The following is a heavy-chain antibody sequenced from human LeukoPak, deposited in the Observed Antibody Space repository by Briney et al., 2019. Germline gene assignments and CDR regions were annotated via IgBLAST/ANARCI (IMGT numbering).Heavy chain of an antibody. V-gene: IGHV1-46*01. D-gene: IGHD6-13*01. J-gene: IGHJ5*02. CDR2: INPSGDST. Sequence: ASVKVSCKASGYTFTNYYMHWVRQAPGQGLEWMGIINPSGDSTTYAQKFQGRVTISVDTSKNQFSLKLSSVTAADTAVYYCARGVRGYSSSWLNLWGQGTLVTVSS. CDR3: ARGVRGYSSSWLNL. CDR1: GYTFTNYY.